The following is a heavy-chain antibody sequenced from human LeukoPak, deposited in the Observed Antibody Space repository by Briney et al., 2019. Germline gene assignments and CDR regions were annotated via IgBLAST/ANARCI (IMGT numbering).Heavy chain of an antibody. D-gene: IGHD2-21*02. CDR3: ARGVMTAIFAFDI. V-gene: IGHV4-4*07. CDR1: GDSISDYY. Sequence: PSETLSLTCTVSGDSISDYYWSWIRQPAGKGLELIGRIYTNGITNYNPSLKSRVTTSVDTSKNQHSLRLSSVTAADTAVYYCARGVMTAIFAFDIWGQGTMVTVSS. J-gene: IGHJ3*02. CDR2: IYTNGIT.